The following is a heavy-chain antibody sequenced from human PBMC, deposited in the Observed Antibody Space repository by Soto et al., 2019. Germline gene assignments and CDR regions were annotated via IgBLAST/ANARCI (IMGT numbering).Heavy chain of an antibody. V-gene: IGHV3-23*01. Sequence: GGSLRLSCAASGFTFSSYAMSWVRQAPGKRLEWVSAISGSGGRTYYADSVKGRFNISRDNSKNTLYLQMNSLRAEDTAVYYCAKSLAGFRYYYYYMDVWGKGTTVTVS. J-gene: IGHJ6*03. CDR3: AKSLAGFRYYYYYMDV. CDR2: ISGSGGRT. D-gene: IGHD1-1*01. CDR1: GFTFSSYA.